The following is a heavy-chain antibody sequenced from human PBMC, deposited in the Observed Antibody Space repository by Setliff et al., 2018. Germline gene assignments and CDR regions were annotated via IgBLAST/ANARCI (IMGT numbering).Heavy chain of an antibody. CDR2: VYYSGAA. J-gene: IGHJ4*02. V-gene: IGHV4-59*01. Sequence: SETLSLTCTVSGGSFSTYYWSWIRQAPGKGLEWIGHVYYSGAANYNPSLKSRVTVSVDTSKNQFSLRLISVTAADTAVYYCARGGTFRYFDYWGQGTPVTAPQ. CDR3: ARGGTFRYFDY. CDR1: GGSFSTYY. D-gene: IGHD5-12*01.